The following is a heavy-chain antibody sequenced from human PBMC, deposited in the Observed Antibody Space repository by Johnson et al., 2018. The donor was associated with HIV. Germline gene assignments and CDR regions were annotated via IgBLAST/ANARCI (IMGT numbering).Heavy chain of an antibody. CDR3: ARDSYSSSCYLGAFDI. CDR2: ISYDGSNK. Sequence: QVQLVESGGGVVQPGGSLRLSCAASGFTFSSYGMHWVRQAPGKGLEWVAVISYDGSNKYYADSVKGRFTISRDNSKNTLYLQMNSLRAEDTAVYYCARDSYSSSCYLGAFDIWGQGTMVTVSS. D-gene: IGHD6-13*01. V-gene: IGHV3-30*19. CDR1: GFTFSSYG. J-gene: IGHJ3*02.